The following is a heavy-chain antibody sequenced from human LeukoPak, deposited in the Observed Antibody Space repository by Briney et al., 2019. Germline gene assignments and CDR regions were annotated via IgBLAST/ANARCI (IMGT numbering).Heavy chain of an antibody. D-gene: IGHD3-22*01. CDR1: GVSISSYY. V-gene: IGHV4-4*07. J-gene: IGHJ5*02. Sequence: SETLSLTCTVSGVSISSYYWSWVRQPAGKGLEWVGRIYTSGSTNYNPSLKSRVTMSVDTSKNQFSLKLSSVPAADTAVYYCAREDSSIWFDPWGQGTLVTVSS. CDR2: IYTSGST. CDR3: AREDSSIWFDP.